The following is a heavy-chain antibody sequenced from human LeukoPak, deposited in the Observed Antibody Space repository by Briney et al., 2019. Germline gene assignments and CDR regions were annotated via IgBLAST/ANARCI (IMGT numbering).Heavy chain of an antibody. V-gene: IGHV3-74*01. CDR3: ARVGQGEWFFDL. CDR1: GFTFSSYW. J-gene: IGHJ2*01. Sequence: GGSLRLSCAASGFTFSSYWMHWVRQAPGKGLVWVSRISPDGSSTTYADSVKGRFTISRDNAMNTLYLQMNSLGAEDTAVYYCARVGQGEWFFDLWGRGTLVTVSS. D-gene: IGHD1-26*01. CDR2: ISPDGSST.